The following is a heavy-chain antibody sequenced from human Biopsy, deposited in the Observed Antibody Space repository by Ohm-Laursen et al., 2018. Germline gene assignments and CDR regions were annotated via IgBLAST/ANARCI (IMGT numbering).Heavy chain of an antibody. Sequence: SETLSLTCTVSGGSITADFWTWIRQTPGERLEWIGYRFHSGSPMYNPSLKSRVTISVDTSKSQFSLTLTFVTAADTAVYFCARDLHGRGPNWGASTGVFDLWGHGTAVTVSS. D-gene: IGHD1-26*01. CDR3: ARDLHGRGPNWGASTGVFDL. V-gene: IGHV4-4*09. CDR2: RFHSGSP. J-gene: IGHJ3*01. CDR1: GGSITADF.